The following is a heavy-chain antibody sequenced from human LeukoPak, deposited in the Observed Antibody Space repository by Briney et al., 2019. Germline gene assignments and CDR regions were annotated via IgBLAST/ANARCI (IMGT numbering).Heavy chain of an antibody. V-gene: IGHV4-34*01. D-gene: IGHD6-6*01. CDR2: INHSGST. Sequence: SETLSLTCAVYGGSFSGYYWSWIRQPPGKGLEWIGEINHSGSTNYNPSLKSRVTISVDTSKNQFSLKLSSVTAADTAVYYCARVSSRRAGAFDIWGQGTMVTVSS. CDR3: ARVSSRRAGAFDI. J-gene: IGHJ3*02. CDR1: GGSFSGYY.